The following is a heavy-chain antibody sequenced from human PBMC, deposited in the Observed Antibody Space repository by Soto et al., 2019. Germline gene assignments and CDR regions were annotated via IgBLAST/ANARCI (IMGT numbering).Heavy chain of an antibody. Sequence: TVAITCTVSAGFISSGGHYYSCIRQHPGKGLEWIGYIYYSGSTYYNPSLKSRVTISVDTSKNQFSLKLSSVTAADTAVYYCASLPYGSGIHYFDYWGQGTLVTVSS. CDR3: ASLPYGSGIHYFDY. J-gene: IGHJ4*02. D-gene: IGHD3-10*01. CDR2: IYYSGST. V-gene: IGHV4-31*03. CDR1: AGFISSGGHY.